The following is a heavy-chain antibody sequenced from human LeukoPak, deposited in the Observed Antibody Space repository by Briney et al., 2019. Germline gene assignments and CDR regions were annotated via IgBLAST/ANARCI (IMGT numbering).Heavy chain of an antibody. D-gene: IGHD6-13*01. CDR3: ARDQGAAGDY. Sequence: PGGSLRLSCAASGFTFSTYWMTWVRQAPGKGLEWVANINEDGSEKFHVDSVKGRFTIYRDNAKKSVYLQMNSLIAEDTALYYCARDQGAAGDYWGQGTLVTVSS. J-gene: IGHJ4*02. CDR1: GFTFSTYW. CDR2: INEDGSEK. V-gene: IGHV3-7*01.